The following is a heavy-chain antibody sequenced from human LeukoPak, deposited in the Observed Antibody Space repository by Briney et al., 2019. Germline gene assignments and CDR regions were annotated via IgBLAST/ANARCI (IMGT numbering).Heavy chain of an antibody. CDR1: VFTFSNYA. CDR3: AKSRGSYWVPEFDY. CDR2: ISGSGEST. Sequence: SGGSLRLFCGAWVFTFSNYAMSWVRQARGKGLEWVSDISGSGESTNYADSVKGRFTISRDNSKNTLYLQMNSLRAEDTAIYYCAKSRGSYWVPEFDYWGQGTLVTVSS. V-gene: IGHV3-23*01. D-gene: IGHD1-26*01. J-gene: IGHJ4*02.